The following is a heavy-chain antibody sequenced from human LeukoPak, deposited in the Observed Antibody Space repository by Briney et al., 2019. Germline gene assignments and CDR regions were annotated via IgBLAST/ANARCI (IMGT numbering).Heavy chain of an antibody. D-gene: IGHD3-22*01. Sequence: GASVKVSCKASGYTFTGYYMHWVRQAPGQGLEWMGWINPNSGGTNYAQKFQGRVTMTRDTSISTAYMELSRLRSDDTAVYYCARDLRDYDSSGYYYWGQGTLVTVSS. CDR3: ARDLRDYDSSGYYY. J-gene: IGHJ4*02. CDR1: GYTFTGYY. CDR2: INPNSGGT. V-gene: IGHV1-2*02.